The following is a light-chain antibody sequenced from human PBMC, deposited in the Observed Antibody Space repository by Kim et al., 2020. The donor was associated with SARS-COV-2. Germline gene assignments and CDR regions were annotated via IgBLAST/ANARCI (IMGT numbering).Light chain of an antibody. CDR1: QSVASNH. Sequence: EIVLTQSPGTLSLSPGDRATLSCRASQSVASNHLAWFQKKPGQAPRLLIYATTSRAPGIPARFSASGSGTDFTLTISRLEPEDFAIYYCQQYDRPPFTFGQGTKVDIK. CDR2: ATT. V-gene: IGKV3-20*01. J-gene: IGKJ3*01. CDR3: QQYDRPPFT.